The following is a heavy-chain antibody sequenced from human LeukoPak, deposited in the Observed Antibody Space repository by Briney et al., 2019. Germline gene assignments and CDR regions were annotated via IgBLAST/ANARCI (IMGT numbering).Heavy chain of an antibody. CDR3: ARAVGSSGCDY. CDR1: GFTFNNYW. V-gene: IGHV3-7*01. J-gene: IGHJ4*02. CDR2: ISQDGSEK. Sequence: GGSLRLSCAASGFTFNNYWLTWVRQAPGKGLEWVAKISQDGSEKYYVDSVKGRFTISRDGGKNSLYLLMNSLRVEDTAVYYCARAVGSSGCDYWGQGTLVTVSS. D-gene: IGHD3-22*01.